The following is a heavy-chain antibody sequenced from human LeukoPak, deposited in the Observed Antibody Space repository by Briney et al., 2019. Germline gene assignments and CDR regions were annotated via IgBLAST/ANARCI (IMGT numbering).Heavy chain of an antibody. Sequence: ASVNVSCKASGGTFSSYAISWVRQAPGQGLEWMGGIIPIFGTANYAQKFQGRVTITADESTSTAYMELSSLRSEDTAVYYCAREDGSGSYYYYYYGMDVWGQGTTVTVSS. D-gene: IGHD3-10*01. CDR2: IIPIFGTA. CDR1: GGTFSSYA. J-gene: IGHJ6*02. V-gene: IGHV1-69*13. CDR3: AREDGSGSYYYYYYGMDV.